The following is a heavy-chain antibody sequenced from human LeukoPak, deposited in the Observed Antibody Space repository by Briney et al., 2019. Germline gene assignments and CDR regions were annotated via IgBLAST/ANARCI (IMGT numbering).Heavy chain of an antibody. D-gene: IGHD6-19*01. CDR1: GYTFTIYD. CDR2: MNPNSDNT. Sequence: ASGTVSFKCAGYTFTIYDIDWVRRGHGQGQEWMGWMNPNSDNTGYAQKFHGRVTMTINTPINTPYIELSSLRSEDTPVYYCASGLLAVAGYYFDYWGQGTLVTVSS. J-gene: IGHJ4*02. V-gene: IGHV1-8*01. CDR3: ASGLLAVAGYYFDY.